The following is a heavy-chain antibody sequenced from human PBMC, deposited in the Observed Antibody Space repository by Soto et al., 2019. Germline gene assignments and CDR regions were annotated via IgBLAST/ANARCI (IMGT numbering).Heavy chain of an antibody. D-gene: IGHD1-26*01. Sequence: EVQLLESGGGLVQPGGSLRLSCAASGFTFSSYAMSWVRQAPGKGLEWVSAISGSGVSTYYADSVKGRFTISRDNSKNTLYLQMNRLRAEDTAVYYCAKDLLGSYYAQRLRYWVQGTLVTVSS. CDR2: ISGSGVST. CDR1: GFTFSSYA. CDR3: AKDLLGSYYAQRLRY. J-gene: IGHJ4*02. V-gene: IGHV3-23*01.